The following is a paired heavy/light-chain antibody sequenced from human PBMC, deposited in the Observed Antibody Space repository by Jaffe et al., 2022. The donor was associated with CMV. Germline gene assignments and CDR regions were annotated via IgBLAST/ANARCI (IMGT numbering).Heavy chain of an antibody. J-gene: IGHJ4*02. CDR2: IRSKGYGGTT. V-gene: IGHV3-49*04. CDR1: GFTFGYSA. Sequence: EVQLVESGGGLVQPGRSLRLSCTASGFTFGYSAMSWVRQAPGKGLEWVGFIRSKGYGGTTEYAASVKGRFTISRDDSKSIAYLQMTSLKTEDTAVYYCTRERYSVYEWAGDFDYWGQGTLVTVSS. D-gene: IGHD5-12*01. CDR3: TRERYSVYEWAGDFDY.
Light chain of an antibody. V-gene: IGLV2-23*02. CDR1: SSDVGTYNL. Sequence: QSALTQPASVSGSPGQSITISCTGTSSDVGTYNLVSWYQQHPGKAPKLMIYEVSKRPSGVSNRFSGSKSGNTASLTISGLQAEDEGDYYCCSYAGSSTFFYVFGTATKVTVL. J-gene: IGLJ1*01. CDR3: CSYAGSSTFFYV. CDR2: EVS.